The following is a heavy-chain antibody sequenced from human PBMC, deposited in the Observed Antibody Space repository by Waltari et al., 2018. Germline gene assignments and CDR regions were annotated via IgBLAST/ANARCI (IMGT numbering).Heavy chain of an antibody. Sequence: EVQLVESGGGLVQPGRSLRLSCAASGFTFDDYAMHWVRQAPGKGLEWVSGISWNSGSIGYADSVKCRFTISRDNAKNSLYLQMNSLRAEDTALYYCAKGKTDYGDYLGYYYMDVWGKGTTVTVSS. CDR2: ISWNSGSI. CDR1: GFTFDDYA. D-gene: IGHD4-17*01. CDR3: AKGKTDYGDYLGYYYMDV. J-gene: IGHJ6*03. V-gene: IGHV3-9*01.